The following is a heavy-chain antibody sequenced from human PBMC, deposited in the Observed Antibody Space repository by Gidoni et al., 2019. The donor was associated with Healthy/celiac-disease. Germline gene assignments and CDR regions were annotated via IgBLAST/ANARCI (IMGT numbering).Heavy chain of an antibody. CDR2: INHSGST. CDR3: ARGREGDIVVVPAPYFDY. V-gene: IGHV4-34*01. Sequence: QVQLQQWGAGLLKPSETLSLTCAVYGGSFSGSYWSWIRPPPGKGLEWIGEINHSGSTNYNPSLKSRVTISGDTSKNQFSLKLSSVTAADTAVYYCARGREGDIVVVPAPYFDYWGQGTLVTVSS. D-gene: IGHD2-2*01. J-gene: IGHJ4*02. CDR1: GGSFSGSY.